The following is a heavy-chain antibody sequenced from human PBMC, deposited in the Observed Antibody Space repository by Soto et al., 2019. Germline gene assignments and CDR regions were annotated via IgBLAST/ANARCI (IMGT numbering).Heavy chain of an antibody. D-gene: IGHD2-15*01. Sequence: QLQLQESGSGLVKPSQTLSLTCAVSGGSISSGGYSWSWIRQPPGKGLEWIGYIYHSGSTYYTPSRKSRVTLPVDRCKNQFSRKLSTVTAADTAVYYCARAVPKGRLGFDPWGQGTLVTVSS. CDR1: GGSISSGGYS. CDR2: IYHSGST. V-gene: IGHV4-30-2*01. J-gene: IGHJ5*02. CDR3: ARAVPKGRLGFDP.